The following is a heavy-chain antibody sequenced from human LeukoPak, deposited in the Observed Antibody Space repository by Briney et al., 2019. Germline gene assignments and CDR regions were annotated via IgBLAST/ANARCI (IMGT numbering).Heavy chain of an antibody. CDR2: IYYSGST. J-gene: IGHJ3*02. Sequence: SETLSLTCTVSGGSISSHYWSWIRQSPGKGLEWIGYIYYSGSTNYNPSLKSRVTISVDTSKNQFSLKLSSVTAADTAVYYCARGEMATIEDAFDIWGQGTMVTVSS. CDR1: GGSISSHY. D-gene: IGHD5-24*01. CDR3: ARGEMATIEDAFDI. V-gene: IGHV4-59*11.